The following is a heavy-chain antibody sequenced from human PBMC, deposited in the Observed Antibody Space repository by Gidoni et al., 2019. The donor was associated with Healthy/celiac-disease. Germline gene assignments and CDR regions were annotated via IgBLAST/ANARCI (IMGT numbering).Heavy chain of an antibody. CDR1: GFTFSSYS. Sequence: EVQLVESGGGLVQPGGSLRLSCAASGFTFSSYSMNWVRQAPGKGLEWVSYISSSSSTIYYADSVKGRFTISRDNAKNSLYLQMNSLRDEDTAVYYCAGEDIVVVPAAMNYYYGMDVWGQGTTVTVSS. J-gene: IGHJ6*02. CDR3: AGEDIVVVPAAMNYYYGMDV. CDR2: ISSSSSTI. D-gene: IGHD2-2*01. V-gene: IGHV3-48*02.